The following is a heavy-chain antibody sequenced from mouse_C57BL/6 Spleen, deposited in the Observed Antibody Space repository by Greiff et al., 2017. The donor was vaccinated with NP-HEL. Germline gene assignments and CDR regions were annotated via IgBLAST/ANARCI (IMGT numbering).Heavy chain of an antibody. CDR2: INPNNGGT. J-gene: IGHJ3*01. CDR1: GYTFTDYN. CDR3: ARSRDDYDEEFAY. D-gene: IGHD2-4*01. Sequence: EVQLQESGPELVKPGASVKIPCKASGYTFTDYNMDWVKQSHGKSLEWIGDINPNNGGTSYNQKFKGKATLTVDKSSSTAYMELRSLTSEDTAVYYCARSRDDYDEEFAYWGQGTLVTVSA. V-gene: IGHV1-18*01.